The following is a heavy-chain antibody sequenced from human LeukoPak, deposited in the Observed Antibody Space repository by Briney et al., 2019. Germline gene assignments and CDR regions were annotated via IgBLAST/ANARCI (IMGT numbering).Heavy chain of an antibody. J-gene: IGHJ4*02. CDR1: GGSVSSGSYY. V-gene: IGHV4-61*01. Sequence: SETLSLTCTVSGGSVSSGSYYWSWIRQPPGKGLEWIGYIYYSGSTNHNPSLKSRVTISVDTSKNQFSLKLSSVTAADTAVYYCARGQYYYDSSGPEYYFDYWGQGTLVTVSS. CDR2: IYYSGST. CDR3: ARGQYYYDSSGPEYYFDY. D-gene: IGHD3-22*01.